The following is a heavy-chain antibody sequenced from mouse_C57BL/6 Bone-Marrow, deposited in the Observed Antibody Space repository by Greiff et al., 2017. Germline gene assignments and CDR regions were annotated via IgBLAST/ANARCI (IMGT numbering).Heavy chain of an antibody. D-gene: IGHD1-1*01. CDR1: EFTFPDYY. J-gene: IGHJ2*01. CDR3: ARTLPGRHFDD. V-gene: IGHV7-3*01. CDR2: IRNKANGYTT. Sequence: DVKRVESGGGLVQPGGSLSLSCASNEFTFPDYYMSWVRKPPGKALEWLGFIRNKANGYTTASPASVQCRFTISRDNSHSILYLQLNALRAEDSATEHCARTLPGRHFDDWGKGTTLTVSS.